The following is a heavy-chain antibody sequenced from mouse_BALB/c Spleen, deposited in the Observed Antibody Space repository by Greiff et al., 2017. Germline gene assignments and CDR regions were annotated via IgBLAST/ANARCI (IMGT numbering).Heavy chain of an antibody. CDR3: ARYGSYGNYVGFAY. J-gene: IGHJ3*01. CDR2: INPYNDGT. Sequence: EVQLQQSGPELVKPGASVKMSCKASGYTFTSYVMHWVKQKPGQGLEWIGYINPYNDGTKYNEKFKGKATLTSDKSSSTAYMELSSLTSEDSAVYYCARYGSYGNYVGFAYWGQGTLVTVSA. CDR1: GYTFTSYV. D-gene: IGHD2-1*01. V-gene: IGHV1-14*01.